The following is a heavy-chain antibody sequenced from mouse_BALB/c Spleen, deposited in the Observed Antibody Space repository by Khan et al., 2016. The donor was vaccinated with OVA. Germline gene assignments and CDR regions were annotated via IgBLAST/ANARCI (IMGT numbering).Heavy chain of an antibody. V-gene: IGHV3-2*02. D-gene: IGHD1-2*01. CDR3: ARTARIKY. J-gene: IGHJ2*01. CDR2: ISYSGST. CDR1: GYSITSGYG. Sequence: VQLKESGPGLVKPSQSLSLTCTVTGYSITSGYGWNWIRQFPGNKLEWMGYISYSGSTNYNPSLKSRISLTRDTSNNQLFLQLNSVTTEDTATYYCARTARIKYWGQGTTLTVSS.